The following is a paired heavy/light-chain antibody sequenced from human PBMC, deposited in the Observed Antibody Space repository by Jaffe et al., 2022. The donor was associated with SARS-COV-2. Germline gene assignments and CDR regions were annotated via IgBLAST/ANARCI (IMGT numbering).Heavy chain of an antibody. CDR3: ARSGDESRGYLDY. V-gene: IGHV4-59*01. CDR1: GGSISGYY. J-gene: IGHJ4*02. Sequence: QVQLQESGPGLVKPSETLSLTCTVSGGSISGYYWSWIRQSPGKGLEWIGYVHYTGSTDFNPSLRSRVTISRDTSKNQFSLKLNSVTAADTALYYCARSGDESRGYLDYWGQGALVTVSS. D-gene: IGHD3-22*01. CDR2: VHYTGST.
Light chain of an antibody. J-gene: IGKJ4*01. CDR1: QSITSY. Sequence: EIVLTQSPATLSLSPGERATLSCRASQSITSYLAWYQQKPGQAPRLLIYDASNRAAGIPARFSGSGSGTDFTLTISSLEPEDFALYLCLQRSGWPHTFGGGTKVEMK. CDR2: DAS. CDR3: LQRSGWPHT. V-gene: IGKV3-11*01.